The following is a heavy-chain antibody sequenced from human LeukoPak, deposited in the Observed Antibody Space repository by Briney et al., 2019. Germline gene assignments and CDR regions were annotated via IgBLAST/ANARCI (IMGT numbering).Heavy chain of an antibody. D-gene: IGHD6-19*01. CDR2: INPNSGGT. V-gene: IGHV1-2*02. CDR1: GYTFTGYY. CDR3: ARDRLAVAEFDY. J-gene: IGHJ4*02. Sequence: ASVKVSCKASGYTFTGYYMHWVRQVPGQGLEWMGWINPNSGGTNYAQKFQGRVTMTRDTSTSTVYMELSSLRSEDTAVYYCARDRLAVAEFDYWGQGTLVTVSS.